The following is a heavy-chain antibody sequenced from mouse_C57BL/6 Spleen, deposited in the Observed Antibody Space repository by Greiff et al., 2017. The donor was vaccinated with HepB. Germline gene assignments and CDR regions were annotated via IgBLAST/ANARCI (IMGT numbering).Heavy chain of an antibody. Sequence: QVQLQQSGAELARPGASVKMSCKASGYTFTSYTMHWVKQRPGQGLEWIGYINPSSGYTKYNQKFKDKTTLTADKSSSTAYMQLSSLTSEDSAVYYCARGHCSNRFAYWGQGTLVTVSA. CDR2: INPSSGYT. D-gene: IGHD2-5*01. J-gene: IGHJ3*01. V-gene: IGHV1-4*01. CDR1: GYTFTSYT. CDR3: ARGHCSNRFAY.